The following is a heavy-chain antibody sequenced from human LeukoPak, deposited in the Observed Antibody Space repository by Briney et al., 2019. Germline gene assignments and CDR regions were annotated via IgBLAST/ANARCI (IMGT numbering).Heavy chain of an antibody. D-gene: IGHD5-24*01. CDR1: GFTFSSYW. V-gene: IGHV3-7*01. Sequence: TGGSLRLSCAASGFTFSSYWMSWVRLAPGKGLEWVANIKGDGSEKWYADSVKGRFTISRDNAQNSVHLQMNSLRAEDTAVYHWARKEYRSRWLHPWGQGTLVTVTS. CDR3: ARKEYRSRWLHP. J-gene: IGHJ5*02. CDR2: IKGDGSEK.